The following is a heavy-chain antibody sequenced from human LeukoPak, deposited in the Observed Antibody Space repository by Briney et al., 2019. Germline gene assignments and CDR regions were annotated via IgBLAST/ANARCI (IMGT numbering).Heavy chain of an antibody. V-gene: IGHV4-39*01. J-gene: IGHJ5*02. D-gene: IGHD3-9*01. CDR1: GGSISSSSYY. CDR3: ARRVYFDWPYNNWFDP. Sequence: PSETLSLTCTVSGGSISSSSYYWGWIRQPPGKGLEWVGSIYYSGSTYYNPSLKSRVTISVDTSKNQFSLKLSSVTAADTAVYYCARRVYFDWPYNNWFDPWGQGTLVTVSS. CDR2: IYYSGST.